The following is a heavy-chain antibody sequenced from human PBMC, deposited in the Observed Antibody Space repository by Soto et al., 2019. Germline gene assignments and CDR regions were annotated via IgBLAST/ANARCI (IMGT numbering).Heavy chain of an antibody. V-gene: IGHV3-30-3*01. D-gene: IGHD3-9*01. J-gene: IGHJ6*02. CDR2: ISYDGSNK. CDR3: ARAITYYDILTGPNPYYYYGMDV. CDR1: GFTFSSYA. Sequence: GGSLRLSCAASGFTFSSYAMHWVRQAPGKGLEWVAVISYDGSNKYYADSVKGRFTISRDNSKNTLYLQMNSLRAEDTAVYYCARAITYYDILTGPNPYYYYGMDVWGQGTTVTVS.